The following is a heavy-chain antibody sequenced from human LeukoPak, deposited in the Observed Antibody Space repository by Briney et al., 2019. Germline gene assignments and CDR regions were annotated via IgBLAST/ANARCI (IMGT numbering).Heavy chain of an antibody. CDR3: ARDRITMVRGGGNWFDP. D-gene: IGHD3-10*01. V-gene: IGHV1-2*02. J-gene: IGHJ5*02. CDR1: GYTFTGYY. CDR2: INPNSGGT. Sequence: GASVKVSCKASGYTFTGYYMHWVRQAPGQGLEWMGWINPNSGGTNYAQKSQGRVTMTRDTSISTAYMELSRLRSDDTAVYYCARDRITMVRGGGNWFDPWGQGTLVTVSS.